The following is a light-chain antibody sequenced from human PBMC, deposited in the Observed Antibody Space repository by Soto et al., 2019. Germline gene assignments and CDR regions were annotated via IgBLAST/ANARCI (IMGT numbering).Light chain of an antibody. CDR1: QSVSSY. CDR3: QQYGTLPWT. CDR2: DAS. Sequence: IVLTQSPATLSLSPWERATPSCRASQSVSSYLAWYQQKPGQAPRLLIYDASNRATGIPARFSGSGSGTDFTLTISRLEPEDFAVYHCQQYGTLPWTFGQGTKVDIK. V-gene: IGKV3-11*01. J-gene: IGKJ1*01.